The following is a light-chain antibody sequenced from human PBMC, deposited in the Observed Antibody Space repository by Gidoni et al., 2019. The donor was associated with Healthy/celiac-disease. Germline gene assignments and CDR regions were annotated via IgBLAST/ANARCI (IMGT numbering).Light chain of an antibody. J-gene: IGKJ2*01. CDR2: GAS. CDR1: QSVSSSY. CDR3: QQYGSSPLYT. V-gene: IGKV3-20*01. Sequence: EIVLTQSPGTLSLSPGERATLSCRASQSVSSSYLAWYQQKPGQAPRLLIYGASSRATGIPDRFSGSGSGTDFTLTISRLEPEDCALYYCQQYGSSPLYTFGQXTKLEIK.